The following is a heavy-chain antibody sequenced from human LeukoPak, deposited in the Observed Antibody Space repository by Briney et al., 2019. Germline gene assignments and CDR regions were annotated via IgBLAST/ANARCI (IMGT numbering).Heavy chain of an antibody. CDR3: ARAQLRPEYYFDY. CDR2: IYYSGST. CDR1: GGSISSYY. D-gene: IGHD1-26*01. Sequence: PSETLSLTCTVSGGSISSYYWSWIRQPPGKGLEWIGYIYYSGSTNYNPSLKSRVTISVDTSKNQFSLKLSSVTAADPAVYYCARAQLRPEYYFDYWGQGTLVTVSS. J-gene: IGHJ4*02. V-gene: IGHV4-59*01.